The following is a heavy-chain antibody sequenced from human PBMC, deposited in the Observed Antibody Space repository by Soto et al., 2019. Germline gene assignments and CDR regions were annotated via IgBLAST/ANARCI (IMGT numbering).Heavy chain of an antibody. Sequence: ELVQSGPEAREPGTSVKVSCRASGFSFGDSAVQWVRQGRGQRLEWIGWIVVVNGNTNYAPRFEGRVTLTSAASTSTSHMEVTRLSSDYTAVYFCAVTDLPFRPLTEPTENGMDVWGQGTTVTVSS. CDR2: IVVVNGNT. CDR1: GFSFGDSA. V-gene: IGHV1-58*01. D-gene: IGHD2-8*01. CDR3: AVTDLPFRPLTEPTENGMDV. J-gene: IGHJ6*02.